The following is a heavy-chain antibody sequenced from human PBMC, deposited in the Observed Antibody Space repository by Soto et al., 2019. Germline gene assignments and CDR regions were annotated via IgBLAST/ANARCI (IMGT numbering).Heavy chain of an antibody. CDR2: IWYDGSNK. J-gene: IGHJ6*02. Sequence: LRLSCAASGFTFSSYGMHWVRQAPGKGLEWVAVIWYDGSNKYYADSVKGRFTISRDNSKNTLYLQMNSLRAEDTAVYYCARTRYGDYGYYYYYGMDVWGQGTTVTVSS. V-gene: IGHV3-33*01. CDR1: GFTFSSYG. D-gene: IGHD4-17*01. CDR3: ARTRYGDYGYYYYYGMDV.